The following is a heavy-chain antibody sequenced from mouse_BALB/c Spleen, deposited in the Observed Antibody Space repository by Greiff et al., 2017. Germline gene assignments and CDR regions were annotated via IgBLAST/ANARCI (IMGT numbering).Heavy chain of an antibody. D-gene: IGHD1-2*01. Sequence: EVKLVESGGGLVKPGGSLKLSCAASGFTFSDYYMYWVRQTPEKRLEWVATISDGGSYTYYPDSVKGRFTISRDNAKNNLYLQMSSLKSEDTAMYYCARGGRLQFAYWGQGTLVTVSA. V-gene: IGHV5-4*02. CDR2: ISDGGSYT. CDR1: GFTFSDYY. J-gene: IGHJ3*01. CDR3: ARGGRLQFAY.